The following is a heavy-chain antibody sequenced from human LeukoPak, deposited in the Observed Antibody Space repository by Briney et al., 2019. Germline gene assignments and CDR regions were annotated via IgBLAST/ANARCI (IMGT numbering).Heavy chain of an antibody. CDR3: ARSSKGIAVAGPPYWYFDL. CDR2: IYYSGST. D-gene: IGHD6-19*01. J-gene: IGHJ2*01. CDR1: GGSFSSGSYY. V-gene: IGHV4-61*01. Sequence: SETLSLTCTVSGGSFSSGSYYWSWIRQPPGKGLEWIGYIYYSGSTNYNPSLKSRVTISVDTSKNQLSLKLSSVTAADTAVYYCARSSKGIAVAGPPYWYFDLWGRGTLVTVSS.